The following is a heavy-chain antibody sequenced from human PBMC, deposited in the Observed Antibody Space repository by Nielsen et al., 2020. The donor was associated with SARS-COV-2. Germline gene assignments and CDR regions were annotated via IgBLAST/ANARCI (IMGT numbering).Heavy chain of an antibody. CDR1: GFIFDDFA. CDR2: ISWNSAAI. V-gene: IGHV3-9*01. D-gene: IGHD1-26*01. CDR3: AREGLGSTYYMDV. Sequence: GGSLRLSCAASGFIFDDFAMHWVRQAPGKGLEWVSGISWNSAAIGYADSVKGRFVVSRDNVRSSLFLQMNSLRGEDTAVYYCAREGLGSTYYMDVWGEGTTVSVSS. J-gene: IGHJ6*03.